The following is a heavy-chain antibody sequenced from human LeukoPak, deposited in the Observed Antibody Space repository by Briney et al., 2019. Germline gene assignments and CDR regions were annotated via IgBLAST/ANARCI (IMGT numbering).Heavy chain of an antibody. D-gene: IGHD1-26*01. CDR3: AKDRSYSGSYCDY. CDR1: VFTLDDYA. J-gene: IGHJ4*02. CDR2: ISWNSGRI. Sequence: GGSLRLSCAPSVFTLDDYAMRWVRQAPGRRLERVSGISWNSGRIGYADSVKGRVTISRDNAKNSLYLQMNSLRAEDTALYYCAKDRSYSGSYCDYWGQGTLVTVSS. V-gene: IGHV3-9*01.